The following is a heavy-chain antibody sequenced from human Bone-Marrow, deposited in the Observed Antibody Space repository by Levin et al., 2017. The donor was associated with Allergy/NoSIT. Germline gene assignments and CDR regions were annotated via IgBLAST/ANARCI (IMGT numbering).Heavy chain of an antibody. CDR1: GGSISSSNW. CDR3: ARIFDYGEHRHESEGGDY. V-gene: IGHV4-4*02. J-gene: IGHJ4*02. CDR2: IYHSGST. D-gene: IGHD4-17*01. Sequence: SETLSLTCAVSGGSISSSNWWSWVRQPPGKGLEWLGEIYHSGSTNYNPSLKSRVTISVDKSKNQFSLKLSSVTAADTAVYYCARIFDYGEHRHESEGGDYWGQGTLVTVSS.